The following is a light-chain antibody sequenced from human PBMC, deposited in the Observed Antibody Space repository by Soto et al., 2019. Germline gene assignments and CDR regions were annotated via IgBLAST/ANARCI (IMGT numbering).Light chain of an antibody. CDR3: QQYNTWPPWT. CDR2: GAS. Sequence: EIVMTQSPATLSVSPGERATLSCRASQSVSSNLAWYQQKPGQAPRLLIYGASTRATGIPARFSGSGSGTSFTLTICSLQSEDFAIYSCQQYNTWPPWTFGQGTKAEIK. V-gene: IGKV3-15*01. J-gene: IGKJ1*01. CDR1: QSVSSN.